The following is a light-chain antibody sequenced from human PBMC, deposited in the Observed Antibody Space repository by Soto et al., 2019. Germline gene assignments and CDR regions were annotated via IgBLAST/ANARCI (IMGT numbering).Light chain of an antibody. CDR2: ETS. CDR3: RQYGTSHPLT. J-gene: IGKJ4*01. CDR1: QSISSSY. Sequence: EIGLTQSPGTLSLSPGEIATLSCRASQSISSSYLAWYQQKPGQAPRHLIYETSSRATGIPDRFSGSGSGTDFTLTVSRLEPEDFAVYYCRQYGTSHPLTFGGGTGVEIK. V-gene: IGKV3-20*01.